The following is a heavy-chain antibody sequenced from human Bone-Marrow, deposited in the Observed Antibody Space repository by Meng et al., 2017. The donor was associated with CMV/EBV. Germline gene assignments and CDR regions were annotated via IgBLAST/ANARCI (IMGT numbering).Heavy chain of an antibody. CDR2: INPNSGGT. J-gene: IGHJ5*02. D-gene: IGHD2-2*01. Sequence: QGQPVQSGAEVKKPGASVKVSCKVSGYTFTGYYMHWVRQAPGQGLEWMGWINPNSGGTNYAQKFQGRVTMTRDTSISTAYMELSRLRSDDTAVYYCARDHWADIVLVPAALGWFDPWGQGTLVTVSS. V-gene: IGHV1-2*02. CDR3: ARDHWADIVLVPAALGWFDP. CDR1: GYTFTGYY.